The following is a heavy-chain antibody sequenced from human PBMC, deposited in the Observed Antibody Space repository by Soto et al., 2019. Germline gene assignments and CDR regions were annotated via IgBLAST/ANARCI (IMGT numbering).Heavy chain of an antibody. CDR2: ISSDGSTK. D-gene: IGHD3-16*01. Sequence: QVQLVESGGGVVQPGRSLRLSCAASGFTLSRYAMHWVRQAPGKGLEWVAVISSDGSTKYYADSGKGRLSISRDNSMVYLQMNSLRAEDTAVYYCARDYISYVGISYGMDVWGQGTTVTVSS. J-gene: IGHJ6*02. V-gene: IGHV3-30-3*01. CDR1: GFTLSRYA. CDR3: ARDYISYVGISYGMDV.